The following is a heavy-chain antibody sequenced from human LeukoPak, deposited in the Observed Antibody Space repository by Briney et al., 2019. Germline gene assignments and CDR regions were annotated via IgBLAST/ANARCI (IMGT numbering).Heavy chain of an antibody. J-gene: IGHJ6*03. D-gene: IGHD2/OR15-2a*01. CDR3: ARGLSIELYYYYYYMDV. CDR2: IYYSGST. CDR1: GGSISSSSYY. Sequence: SETLSLTCTVSGGSISSSSYYWGWIRQPPGKGLEWIGSIYYSGSTYYNPSLKSRVSISVDTSKNQFSLKLSSLTAADTAVYYCARGLSIELYYYYYYMDVWGKGTTVTVSS. V-gene: IGHV4-39*07.